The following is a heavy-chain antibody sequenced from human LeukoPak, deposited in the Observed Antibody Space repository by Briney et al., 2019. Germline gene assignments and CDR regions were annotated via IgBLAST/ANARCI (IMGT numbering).Heavy chain of an antibody. CDR1: GGSISSYY. Sequence: PSETLSLTCTVSGGSISSYYRSWIRQPPGKGLEWIGYIYYSGSTNYNASLKSRVTISVDTSKNQFSLKLSSVTAPDTAVYYCARSTTGHDAFDIWGQGTMVTVSS. CDR3: ARSTTGHDAFDI. V-gene: IGHV4-59*01. CDR2: IYYSGST. J-gene: IGHJ3*02. D-gene: IGHD4-17*01.